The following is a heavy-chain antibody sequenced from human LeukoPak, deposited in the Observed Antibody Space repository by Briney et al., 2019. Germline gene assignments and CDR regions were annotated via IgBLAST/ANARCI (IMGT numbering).Heavy chain of an antibody. J-gene: IGHJ4*02. V-gene: IGHV3-23*01. CDR1: GFTFSRLA. Sequence: GGSLRLSCAASGFTFSRLAMAWVRQAPGKGLEWVSTISASGPYYADAVRGRFTISRDNSRNTLSLQMDSLRAEDTAVYYCAKDHESDGYPCLDHWGLGTLVTVSS. CDR3: AKDHESDGYPCLDH. D-gene: IGHD3-22*01. CDR2: ISASGP.